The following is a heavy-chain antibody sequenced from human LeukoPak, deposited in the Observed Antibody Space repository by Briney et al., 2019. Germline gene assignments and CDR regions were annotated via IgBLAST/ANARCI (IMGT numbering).Heavy chain of an antibody. J-gene: IGHJ3*02. CDR2: IYYSGIT. D-gene: IGHD3-10*02. CDR1: GGSSSSYY. CDR3: ARHVRGVITDAFDI. Sequence: SETLSLTCTVSGGSSSSYYWSWIRQPPGKGLGWIGYIYYSGITTYNPSLKSRVTTPIDTSKNQFSLKLTSVTAADTAVYYCARHVRGVITDAFDIWRQGKMVTVSS. V-gene: IGHV4-59*01.